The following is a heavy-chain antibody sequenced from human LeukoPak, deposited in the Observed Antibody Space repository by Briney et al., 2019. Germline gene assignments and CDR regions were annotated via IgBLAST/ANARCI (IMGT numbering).Heavy chain of an antibody. CDR1: GDSISTFY. V-gene: IGHV4-4*07. CDR2: IYASGNI. CDR3: ARGPYGWYYFDY. Sequence: SETLSLTCTVSGDSISTFYWSWIRLPAGRGLEWIGLIYASGNIDYNPSLKSRLTLSLDTSKNQFSLKLSSVTAADTAIYYCARGPYGWYYFDYWGQGALVTVSS. J-gene: IGHJ4*02. D-gene: IGHD6-19*01.